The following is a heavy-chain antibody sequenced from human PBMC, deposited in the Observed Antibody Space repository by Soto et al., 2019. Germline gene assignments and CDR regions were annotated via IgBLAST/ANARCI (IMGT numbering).Heavy chain of an antibody. D-gene: IGHD2-15*01. V-gene: IGHV3-30*18. CDR2: IAYDGADT. CDR1: GFIFRSYG. Sequence: QVQLVESGGGVVQPGRSLRLSCAASGFIFRSYGMHWVRQAPGKGLEWVAAIAYDGADTYYLDSVKGRFTISRDNSKETWHLQRNGRRVEDRVVFYCGKGGGYCSIGSCRTDYWGQGTLVTVSS. CDR3: GKGGGYCSIGSCRTDY. J-gene: IGHJ4*02.